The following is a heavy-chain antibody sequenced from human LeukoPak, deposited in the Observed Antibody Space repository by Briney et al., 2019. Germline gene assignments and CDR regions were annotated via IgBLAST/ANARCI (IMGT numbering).Heavy chain of an antibody. CDR1: GGSISSYY. D-gene: IGHD5-12*01. CDR2: IYYSGST. CDR3: ARRNGYEFDY. V-gene: IGHV4-59*01. Sequence: SETLSLTCTVSGGSISSYYWSWIRQPPGKGLEWIGYIYYSGSTTYNPSLKSRVTISVDTSKNQFSLKLSSVTAADTAVYYCARRNGYEFDYWGQGTLVTVSS. J-gene: IGHJ4*02.